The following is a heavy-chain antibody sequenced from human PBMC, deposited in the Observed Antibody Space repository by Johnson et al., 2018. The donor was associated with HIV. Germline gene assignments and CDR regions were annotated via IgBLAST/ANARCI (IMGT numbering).Heavy chain of an antibody. CDR3: ARDRAVAATSGAGAFDI. Sequence: MQLVESGGGVVQPGRSLRLSCAASGFTFKTWIRQAPGKGLEWVSPISGSGGSTYYADSVKGRFTISRDNSKNTLYLQMNSLRAEDTAVYYCARDRAVAATSGAGAFDIWGQGTLVTVSS. CDR2: ISGSGGST. J-gene: IGHJ3*02. CDR1: GFTFK. D-gene: IGHD2-15*01. V-gene: IGHV3-23*04.